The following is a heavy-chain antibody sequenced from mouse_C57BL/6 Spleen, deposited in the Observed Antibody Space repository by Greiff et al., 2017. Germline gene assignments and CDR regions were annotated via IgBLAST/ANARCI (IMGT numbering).Heavy chain of an antibody. Sequence: QVQLQQSGAELVKPGASVKMSCKASGYTFTSYWITWVKQRPGQGLEWIGDIYPGSGSPNYNEKFKSKATLTVDTSSSTAYMQLSSQTSEDSAVYYCARLDGAMDYWGQATTVTASS. V-gene: IGHV1-55*01. J-gene: IGHJ4*01. CDR1: GYTFTSYW. CDR2: IYPGSGSP. CDR3: ARLDGAMDY.